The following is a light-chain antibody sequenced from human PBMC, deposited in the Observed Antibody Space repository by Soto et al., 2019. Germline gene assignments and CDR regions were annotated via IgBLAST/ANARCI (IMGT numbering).Light chain of an antibody. CDR1: QSLLHSNGYNC. Sequence: DLVMTQSPFSLAVTPGEPASISCRSSQSLLHSNGYNCLDWYLQKPGQPPQLLIYLGSNRASGVPDRFSGSGSGTDFTLKISRVEAEDVGIYYCMQAVQIPWTFGHGTRVEVK. CDR2: LGS. J-gene: IGKJ1*01. CDR3: MQAVQIPWT. V-gene: IGKV2-28*01.